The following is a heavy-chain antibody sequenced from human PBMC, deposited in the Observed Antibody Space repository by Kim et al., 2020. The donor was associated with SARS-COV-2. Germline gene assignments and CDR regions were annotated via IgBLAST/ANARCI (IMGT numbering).Heavy chain of an antibody. D-gene: IGHD3-3*01. CDR3: ARGATIFGVVINAFDI. V-gene: IGHV4-31*02. J-gene: IGHJ3*02. Sequence: SLTSRVTISVNTSKTQFSLKLSSVTAADTAVYYCARGATIFGVVINAFDIWGQGTMVTVSS.